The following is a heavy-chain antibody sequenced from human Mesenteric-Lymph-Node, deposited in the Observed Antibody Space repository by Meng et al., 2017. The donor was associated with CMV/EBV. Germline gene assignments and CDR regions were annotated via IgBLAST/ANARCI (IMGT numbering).Heavy chain of an antibody. CDR1: GFTFSAAW. J-gene: IGHJ6*02. CDR2: IKSKSDGGAT. Sequence: GESLKISCAASGFTFSAAWMTWVRQAPGKGLEWVGRIKSKSDGGATDYAAPVKDRFIISRDDSKDALLLQMNSLKTEDTAVYYCATDFWGAAGGNYYYYGMAVWGQGATVTVSS. V-gene: IGHV3-15*05. D-gene: IGHD6-13*01. CDR3: ATDFWGAAGGNYYYYGMAV.